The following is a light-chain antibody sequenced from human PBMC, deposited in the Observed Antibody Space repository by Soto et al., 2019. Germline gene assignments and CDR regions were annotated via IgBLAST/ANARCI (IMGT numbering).Light chain of an antibody. Sequence: QPVLTQSSSASASLGSSVKLTCTLSSGHSSYVIAWHQQQPEKAPRYLMKLEGSGSYNKGSGVPDRFSGSTSGADRYLTISNLQFEDEADYYCETWDSKSWVFGGGTKVTVL. V-gene: IGLV4-60*02. CDR2: LEGSGSY. CDR1: SGHSSYV. J-gene: IGLJ3*02. CDR3: ETWDSKSWV.